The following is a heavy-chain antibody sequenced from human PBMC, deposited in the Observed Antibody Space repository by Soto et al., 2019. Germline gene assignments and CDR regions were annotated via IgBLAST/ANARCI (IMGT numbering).Heavy chain of an antibody. D-gene: IGHD2-21*02. CDR1: CDSVTSDKW. J-gene: IGHJ4*02. V-gene: IGHV4-4*02. CDR3: ARGGDWRFDY. CDR2: VHRSGRT. Sequence: SEALSLTLAVSCDSVTSDKWFTWARQSPGKCLEWIGEVHRSGRTNYNPSLTSRVTLSIYKSKNHFSLKLTSVTAADTALYYCARGGDWRFDYWGQGALVTVSS.